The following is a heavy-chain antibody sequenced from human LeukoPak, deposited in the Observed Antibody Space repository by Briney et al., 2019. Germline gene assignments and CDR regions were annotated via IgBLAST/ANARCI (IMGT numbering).Heavy chain of an antibody. CDR3: ARDPDYDFWSGYGSYYYYMDV. J-gene: IGHJ6*03. Sequence: GGSLRLSCAASGFTFGSYAMGWVRQAPGKGRGWVAVISYDGSNKYYADSVKGRFNISRDNSKNTLYLQMNSLRAEDTAVYYCARDPDYDFWSGYGSYYYYMDVWGKGTTVTVSS. V-gene: IGHV3-30*01. CDR2: ISYDGSNK. D-gene: IGHD3-3*01. CDR1: GFTFGSYA.